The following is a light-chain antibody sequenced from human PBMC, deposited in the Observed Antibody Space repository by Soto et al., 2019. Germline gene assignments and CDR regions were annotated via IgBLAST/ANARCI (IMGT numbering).Light chain of an antibody. CDR3: QQYYHYSWT. Sequence: DIQMTQSPSTLSGSVGDRVTITCRASQTISSWLAWYQQKPGKAPKLLIYKASTLKSGVPSRFSGSGSGTEFTLTISSLQPDDFATYYCQQYYHYSWTFGQGTKVDIK. CDR2: KAS. J-gene: IGKJ1*01. V-gene: IGKV1-5*03. CDR1: QTISSW.